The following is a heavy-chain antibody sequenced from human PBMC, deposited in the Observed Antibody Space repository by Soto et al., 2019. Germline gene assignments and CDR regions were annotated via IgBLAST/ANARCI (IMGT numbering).Heavy chain of an antibody. V-gene: IGHV3-23*01. CDR3: AKGAPAQIDY. D-gene: IGHD3-16*01. CDR1: GFSFGGHT. J-gene: IGHJ4*02. Sequence: GGSLGLSCAASGFSFGGHTMSWVRQAPGKGLEWVSAISGSGGSPSYADSVQGRFTISRDNPKNTLYLQMNSLRAEDTAVYYCAKGAPAQIDYWGQGTLVSVSS. CDR2: ISGSGGSP.